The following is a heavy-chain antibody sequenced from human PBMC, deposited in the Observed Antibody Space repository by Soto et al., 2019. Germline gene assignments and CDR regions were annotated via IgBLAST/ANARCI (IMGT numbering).Heavy chain of an antibody. D-gene: IGHD2-2*01. Sequence: PGGSLRLSCAASGFTFSNYWMHWVRQAPGKGLVWISRINDQGGSPTYADSVKGRFTISRDNVKNTLYLQMSSLRAEDTAVYYCAKDVGYCISTSTPGVAGCYYYGIDVWGKGTTVTVSS. J-gene: IGHJ6*04. CDR2: INDQGGSP. V-gene: IGHV3-74*01. CDR1: GFTFSNYW. CDR3: AKDVGYCISTSTPGVAGCYYYGIDV.